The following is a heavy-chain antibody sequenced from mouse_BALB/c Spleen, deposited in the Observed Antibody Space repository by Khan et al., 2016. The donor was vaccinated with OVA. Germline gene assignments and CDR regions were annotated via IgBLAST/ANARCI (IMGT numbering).Heavy chain of an antibody. CDR2: IDPANGNT. CDR3: ARNDGYDMDY. V-gene: IGHV14-3*02. D-gene: IGHD2-2*01. CDR1: GFNIKDTY. J-gene: IGHJ2*01. Sequence: EVQLQESGAELVKSGASVKLSCTASGFNIKDTYLHWVKQRPEQGLEWIGRIDPANGNTKYDPKFQGKATITTDTSSNTAYLQLSSLTSEDTAVYYCARNDGYDMDYWGQGTTLTVSS.